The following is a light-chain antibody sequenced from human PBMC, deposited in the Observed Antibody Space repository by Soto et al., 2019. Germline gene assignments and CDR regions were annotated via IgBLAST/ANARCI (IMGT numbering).Light chain of an antibody. Sequence: IVLTQSPGTLSLSPWEGATLSCRASQSVSSSYIAWYQQRPGQTPSLLIYGASTRATGIPDRFSGSGSGTHFTLTISRLEPGDFAVYYCQQYGSSPPITFGQGTRLEIK. V-gene: IGKV3-20*01. CDR3: QQYGSSPPIT. J-gene: IGKJ5*01. CDR2: GAS. CDR1: QSVSSSY.